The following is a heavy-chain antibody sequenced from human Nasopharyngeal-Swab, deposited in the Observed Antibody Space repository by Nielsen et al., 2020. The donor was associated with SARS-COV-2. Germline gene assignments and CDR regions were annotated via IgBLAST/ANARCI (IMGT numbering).Heavy chain of an antibody. D-gene: IGHD6-6*01. J-gene: IGHJ5*02. CDR1: GYTLTELS. V-gene: IGHV1-24*01. Sequence: ASVKVSCKVSGYTLTELSMHWVRQAPGKGLEWVGGFDPEDGETIYAQKFQGRVTITRDTSASTAYMELSSLRSEDTAVYYCARDLWQLVRPSNWFDPWGQGTLVTVSS. CDR3: ARDLWQLVRPSNWFDP. CDR2: FDPEDGET.